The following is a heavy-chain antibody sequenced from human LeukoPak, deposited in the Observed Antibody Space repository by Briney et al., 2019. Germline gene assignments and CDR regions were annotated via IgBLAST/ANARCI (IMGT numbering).Heavy chain of an antibody. CDR2: IYDSGST. V-gene: IGHV4-39*01. CDR1: GGSIRSSYYY. CDR3: ARQGLDSSGYYYFDY. D-gene: IGHD3-22*01. J-gene: IGHJ4*02. Sequence: SETLSLTCTVSGGSIRSSYYYWGWIRQPPGKGLEWIGSIYDSGSTYYNPSLKSRATISVDTSKNQFSLKLSSVTAADTAVYYCARQGLDSSGYYYFDYWGQGTLVTVSS.